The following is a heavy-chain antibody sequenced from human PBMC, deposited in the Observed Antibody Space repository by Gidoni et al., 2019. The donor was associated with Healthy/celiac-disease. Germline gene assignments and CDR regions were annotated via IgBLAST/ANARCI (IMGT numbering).Heavy chain of an antibody. CDR2: IIPIFGTA. CDR3: ARRGSGLRFLEWLRKNLGDYYYYGMDV. V-gene: IGHV1-69*01. Sequence: QVQLVQSGAEVKKPGSSVKVSCPASGGTFSSYAISWVRQAPGQGLEWMGGIIPIFGTANYAQKFQGRVTITADESTSTAYMELSSLRSEDTAVYYCARRGSGLRFLEWLRKNLGDYYYYGMDVWGQGTTVTVSS. D-gene: IGHD3-3*01. J-gene: IGHJ6*02. CDR1: GGTFSSYA.